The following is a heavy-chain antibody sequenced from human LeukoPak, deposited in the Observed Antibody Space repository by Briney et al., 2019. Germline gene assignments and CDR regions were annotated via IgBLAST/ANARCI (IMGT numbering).Heavy chain of an antibody. CDR3: ARHVGSGSFFDI. Sequence: SETLSLTCTVSGDSISSSSYYWGWIRQPPGKGLEWIGSVSYTGSAHCNPSLKSRVTISVDTSKNQFSLRLSSVTAADTAVYYCARHVGSGSFFDIWGQGTLVTVSS. D-gene: IGHD3-10*01. CDR2: VSYTGSA. CDR1: GDSISSSSYY. J-gene: IGHJ3*02. V-gene: IGHV4-39*01.